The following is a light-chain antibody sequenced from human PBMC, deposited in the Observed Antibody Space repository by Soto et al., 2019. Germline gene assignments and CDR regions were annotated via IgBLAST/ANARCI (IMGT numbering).Light chain of an antibody. J-gene: IGLJ1*01. V-gene: IGLV2-11*01. CDR1: SSDVGRYTY. CDR2: DVT. CDR3: CSYAGGRTYV. Sequence: QSALTQPRSVSGSPGQSVTISCTGTSSDVGRYTYVSWYQQHPGKAPHLIIRDVTERPSGVPDRFSGSKSGNTASLTISVLQAEDDADYYCCSYAGGRTYVFGTGTKVTVL.